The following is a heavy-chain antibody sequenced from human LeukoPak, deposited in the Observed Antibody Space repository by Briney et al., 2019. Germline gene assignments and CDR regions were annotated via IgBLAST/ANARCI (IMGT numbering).Heavy chain of an antibody. J-gene: IGHJ4*02. CDR3: AKVTWGGTTNY. Sequence: PGGSLRLSCAASGFTFSTSDINWVRQAPGKGLEWVSGIDLNYRTCYADSVKGRFTISRDNSQNMLYLQMNSLRAEDTAVYYCAKVTWGGTTNYWGQGTLVTVSS. D-gene: IGHD1-7*01. CDR2: IDLNYRT. CDR1: GFTFSTSD. V-gene: IGHV3-23*01.